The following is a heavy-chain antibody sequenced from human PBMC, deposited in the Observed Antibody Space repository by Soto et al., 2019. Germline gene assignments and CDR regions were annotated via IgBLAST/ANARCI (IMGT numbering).Heavy chain of an antibody. J-gene: IGHJ4*02. CDR2: IYHSGST. Sequence: SETLSLTCAVSGGSISSGGYSWSWIRQPPGKGLEWIGYIYHSGSTYYNPTLKSRVTISVDRSKNQFSLKLSSVTAADTAVYYCARGMTTVTTIDYWGQGTLVTVSS. V-gene: IGHV4-30-2*01. D-gene: IGHD4-4*01. CDR1: GGSISSGGYS. CDR3: ARGMTTVTTIDY.